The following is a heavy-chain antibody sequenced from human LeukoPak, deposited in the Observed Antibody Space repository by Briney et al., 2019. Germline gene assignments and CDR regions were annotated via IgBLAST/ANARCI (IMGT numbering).Heavy chain of an antibody. V-gene: IGHV1-2*02. J-gene: IGHJ4*02. CDR2: IDTNSGDT. D-gene: IGHD4-23*01. CDR3: ARGHTHGGNFDGDH. Sequence: AAVKDSCKASGYTFTDYYLHWVRPAPGQGREWMGGIDTNSGDTYYAQKFQGRVTMTRDTSIISAYMELSSLRSDDTAVYYCARGHTHGGNFDGDHWGQGTLVSVPS. CDR1: GYTFTDYY.